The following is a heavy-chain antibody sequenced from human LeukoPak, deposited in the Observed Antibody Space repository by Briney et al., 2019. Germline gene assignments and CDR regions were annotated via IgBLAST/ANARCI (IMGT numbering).Heavy chain of an antibody. J-gene: IGHJ4*02. D-gene: IGHD3-10*01. V-gene: IGHV3-30*02. CDR3: AKQATRGSGSYYLGY. CDR2: IRYDGSNK. CDR1: GFTFSSYG. Sequence: GGSLRLSCAASGFTFSSYGMHWVRQAPGKGLEWVAFIRYDGSNKYYADSVKGRFTISRDNSKNTLYLQMNSLRAEDTAVYYCAKQATRGSGSYYLGYWGQGTLVTVSS.